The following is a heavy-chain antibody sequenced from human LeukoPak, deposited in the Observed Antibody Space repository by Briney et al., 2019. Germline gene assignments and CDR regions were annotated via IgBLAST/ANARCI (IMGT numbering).Heavy chain of an antibody. D-gene: IGHD6-19*01. J-gene: IGHJ5*02. CDR3: ARVGRGNIAVAGNWFDP. CDR1: GGSLSSGSYY. CDR2: IYTSGST. Sequence: SETLSLTCTVSGGSLSSGSYYWSWIRQPAGKGLEWIGRIYTSGSTNYNPSLKSRVTISVDTSKNQFSLKLSSVTAADTAVYYCARVGRGNIAVAGNWFDPWGQGTLVTVSS. V-gene: IGHV4-61*02.